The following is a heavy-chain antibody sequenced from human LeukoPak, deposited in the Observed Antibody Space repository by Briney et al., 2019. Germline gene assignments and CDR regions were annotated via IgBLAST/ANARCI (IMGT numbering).Heavy chain of an antibody. Sequence: GRSLRLSCAASGFTFSSYGMHWVRQAPGKGPEWVAVIWYDGSNKYYADFVKGRFTISRDNSKNTLYLQMNSLRAEDTAVYYCARDLSRDVNYYYYGMDVWGQGTTVTVSS. J-gene: IGHJ6*02. CDR1: GFTFSSYG. D-gene: IGHD3-16*02. CDR3: ARDLSRDVNYYYYGMDV. V-gene: IGHV3-33*01. CDR2: IWYDGSNK.